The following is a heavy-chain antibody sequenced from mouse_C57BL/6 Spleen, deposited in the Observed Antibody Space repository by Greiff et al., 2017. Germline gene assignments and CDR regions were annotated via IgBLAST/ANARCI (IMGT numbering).Heavy chain of an antibody. J-gene: IGHJ4*01. V-gene: IGHV1-9*01. Sequence: QVQLQQSGAELMKPGASVKLSCKATGYTFTGYRIEWVKQRSGHGLEWIGEILPGSGSTNYNEKYKGKATFTADTSSNTAYMQLSSLTTAASAIYYCVYSDAMDYWGQGTSVTVSS. CDR2: ILPGSGST. CDR3: VYSDAMDY. D-gene: IGHD1-1*01. CDR1: GYTFTGYR.